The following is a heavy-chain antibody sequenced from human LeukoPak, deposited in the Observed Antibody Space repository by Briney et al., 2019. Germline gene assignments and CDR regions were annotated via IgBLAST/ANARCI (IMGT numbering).Heavy chain of an antibody. CDR3: ARAATLVGATRYYYYYMDV. J-gene: IGHJ6*03. Sequence: PGGSLRLSCAASGFTFSSYSMNWVRQAPGKGLEWVSYISSSSSTIYYADSVKGRFTISRDNAKNSLYLQMNSLRAEDTAVYYCARAATLVGATRYYYYYMDVWGKGTTVTVSS. V-gene: IGHV3-48*01. CDR2: ISSSSSTI. CDR1: GFTFSSYS. D-gene: IGHD1-26*01.